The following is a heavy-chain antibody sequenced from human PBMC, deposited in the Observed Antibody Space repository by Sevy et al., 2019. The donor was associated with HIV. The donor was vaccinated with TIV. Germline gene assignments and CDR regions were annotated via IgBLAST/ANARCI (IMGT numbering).Heavy chain of an antibody. CDR2: IYSGGST. CDR1: GFTVSSNY. J-gene: IGHJ6*02. CDR3: ARGQLGYCSGGSCYSHASYYGMDV. Sequence: GGSLRLSCAASGFTVSSNYMSWVRQAPGKGLEWVSVIYSGGSTYYADSVKGRFTISRDNSKNTLYLQMNSLGAEDTAGYYCARGQLGYCSGGSCYSHASYYGMDVWGQGTTVTVSS. D-gene: IGHD2-15*01. V-gene: IGHV3-53*01.